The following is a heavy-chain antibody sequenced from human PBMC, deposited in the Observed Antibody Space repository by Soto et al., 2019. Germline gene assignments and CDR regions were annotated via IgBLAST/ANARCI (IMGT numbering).Heavy chain of an antibody. CDR2: ISGDGSSI. D-gene: IGHD4-17*01. CDR1: GFSLSSYW. Sequence: EVQLVESGGGLVQPGGSLRLSCVGSGFSLSSYWMHWVRQAPGKGLVWVSRISGDGSSISYADSVKGRFTISRDNAKNTLYLQMNSLRDEDTAMYYCTRVAYGDLGGWGQGTLVTVSS. CDR3: TRVAYGDLGG. J-gene: IGHJ4*02. V-gene: IGHV3-74*01.